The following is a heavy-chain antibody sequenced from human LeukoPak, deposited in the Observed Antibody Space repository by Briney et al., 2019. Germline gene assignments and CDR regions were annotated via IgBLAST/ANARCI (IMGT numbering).Heavy chain of an antibody. J-gene: IGHJ3*02. CDR1: GFTFSSYS. CDR2: ISSSSSYI. Sequence: GGSLRLSCAASGFTFSSYSMNWVRQAPGKGLEWVSSISSSSSYIYYADSVKGRFTISRDNAKNSLYLQMNSLRAEDTAVYYCARVCGGDCLDAFDIWGQGTMVTVSS. D-gene: IGHD2-21*02. CDR3: ARVCGGDCLDAFDI. V-gene: IGHV3-21*01.